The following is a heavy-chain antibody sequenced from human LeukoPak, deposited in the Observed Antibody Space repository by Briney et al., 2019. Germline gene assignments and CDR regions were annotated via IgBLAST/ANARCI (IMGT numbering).Heavy chain of an antibody. CDR1: GGSFSGYY. CDR2: INHSGST. J-gene: IGHJ4*02. Sequence: PSETLSLTCAVYGGSFSGYYWSWIRQPPGKGLEWIGEINHSGSTNYNPSLKGRVTISVDTSKNQFSLKLSSVTAADTAVYYCARGLRALRYYYDSSGYHYYFDYWGQGTLVTVSS. V-gene: IGHV4-34*01. D-gene: IGHD3-22*01. CDR3: ARGLRALRYYYDSSGYHYYFDY.